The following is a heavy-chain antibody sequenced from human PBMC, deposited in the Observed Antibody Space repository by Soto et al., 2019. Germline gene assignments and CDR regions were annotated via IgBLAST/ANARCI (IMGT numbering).Heavy chain of an antibody. CDR2: IHSDGSST. Sequence: GGSLRLSCVASDFPFSYYWVHWVRKDPGKGLVWVSRIHSDGSSTTYADSVKGRFTISRDNAKNTLYLQMASLRVEDTAVYYCARGDVGAFDLWGQGTMVTVSS. V-gene: IGHV3-74*03. CDR1: DFPFSYYW. J-gene: IGHJ3*01. D-gene: IGHD1-26*01. CDR3: ARGDVGAFDL.